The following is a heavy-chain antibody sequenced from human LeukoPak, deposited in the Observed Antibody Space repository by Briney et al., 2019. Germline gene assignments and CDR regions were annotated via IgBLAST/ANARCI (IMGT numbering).Heavy chain of an antibody. CDR1: GGSISSGGYY. D-gene: IGHD1-26*01. Sequence: SETLSLTCTVSGGSISSGGYYWSWIRQHPGKGLEWIGYIYYSGSTYYNPSLKSRVTISVDTSKNQFSLKLSSVTAADTAVYYCARATYYKFTYCFDYWGQGTLVTVSS. CDR2: IYYSGST. CDR3: ARATYYKFTYCFDY. J-gene: IGHJ4*02. V-gene: IGHV4-31*03.